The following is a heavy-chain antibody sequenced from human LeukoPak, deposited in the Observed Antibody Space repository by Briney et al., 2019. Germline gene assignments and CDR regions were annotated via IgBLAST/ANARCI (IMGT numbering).Heavy chain of an antibody. CDR2: MNPNNGNT. CDR1: GYTFTSYD. D-gene: IGHD3-22*01. V-gene: IGHV1-8*01. Sequence: ASVKVSCKASGYTFTSYDITWGRQASGQGLEWMGWMNPNNGNTGYAQRIQGRVTLTRDTSISTAYMELSSLRSEDTAVYYCARGFLGYDSSDYAFSYYWGQGTLVTVSS. CDR3: ARGFLGYDSSDYAFSYY. J-gene: IGHJ4*02.